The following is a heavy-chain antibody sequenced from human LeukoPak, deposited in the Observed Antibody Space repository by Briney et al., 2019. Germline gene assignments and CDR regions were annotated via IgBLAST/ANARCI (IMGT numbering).Heavy chain of an antibody. Sequence: PGGALRLSCAASGFTFSSEAMSWVRQAPGKGLEWVSAISGSGGSTYYADSVKGRFTISRDNSKNTLYLQMNSLRAEDTAVYYCAGSPAVAGTIWGQGTLVTVSS. D-gene: IGHD6-19*01. V-gene: IGHV3-23*01. CDR2: ISGSGGST. CDR3: AGSPAVAGTI. J-gene: IGHJ4*02. CDR1: GFTFSSEA.